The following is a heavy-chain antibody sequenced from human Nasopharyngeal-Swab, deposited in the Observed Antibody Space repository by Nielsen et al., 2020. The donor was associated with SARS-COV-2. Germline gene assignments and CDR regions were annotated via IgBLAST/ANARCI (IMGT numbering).Heavy chain of an antibody. V-gene: IGHV3-30-3*01. CDR1: GFTFSSYA. CDR2: ISYDGSNK. J-gene: IGHJ5*02. Sequence: GGSLRLSCAASGFTFSSYAMHWVRQAPGKGLEWVAVISYDGSNKYYADSVKGRFTISRDNSKNTLYLQMNSLRAEDTAVYYCAKGLRIQLWLSDWFDPWGQGTLVTVSS. CDR3: AKGLRIQLWLSDWFDP. D-gene: IGHD5-18*01.